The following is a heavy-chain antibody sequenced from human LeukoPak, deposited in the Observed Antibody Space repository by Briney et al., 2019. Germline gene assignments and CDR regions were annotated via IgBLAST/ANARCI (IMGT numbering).Heavy chain of an antibody. V-gene: IGHV3-48*02. CDR3: ASDQRYAFDY. J-gene: IGHJ4*02. D-gene: IGHD3-9*01. Sequence: GGSLRLPCATSGFSFTDYPMDWVRQAPGEGLEWVSNIRTSAEGANYAYYADSVKGRVTISRDDAKNTLYLHMHSLRDDDTAVYYCASDQRYAFDYWGQGILVTVSS. CDR2: IRTSAEGANYA. CDR1: GFSFTDYP.